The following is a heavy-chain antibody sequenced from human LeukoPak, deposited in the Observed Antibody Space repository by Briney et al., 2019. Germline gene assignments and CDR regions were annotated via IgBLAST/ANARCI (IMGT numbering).Heavy chain of an antibody. Sequence: GGSLRLSCAASRFNFNNYWMSWVRQAPGRGLEWVANIKEDGTVKYYVDSVKGRFIISRDNAKNSQYLQINSLRAEDTAIYYCARVGYRSSSFDYWGQGTLVTVSS. J-gene: IGHJ4*02. CDR1: RFNFNNYW. CDR3: ARVGYRSSSFDY. CDR2: IKEDGTVK. V-gene: IGHV3-7*03. D-gene: IGHD6-6*01.